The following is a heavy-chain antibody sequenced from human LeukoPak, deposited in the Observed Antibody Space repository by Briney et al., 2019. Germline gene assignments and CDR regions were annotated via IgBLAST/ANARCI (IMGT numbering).Heavy chain of an antibody. CDR3: VRDMSAVTTYYLHH. CDR2: ISYNREHS. J-gene: IGHJ1*01. V-gene: IGHV3-21*01. D-gene: IGHD4-17*01. CDR1: GFTITSYS. Sequence: GGSLSLTCGASGFTITSYSKNWVRQGPGKGREGDFAISYNREHSYYADSLKGRFTISRDNPESSLYLQLTSLRAEDTAVYYCVRDMSAVTTYYLHHWGQGTLVTVSS.